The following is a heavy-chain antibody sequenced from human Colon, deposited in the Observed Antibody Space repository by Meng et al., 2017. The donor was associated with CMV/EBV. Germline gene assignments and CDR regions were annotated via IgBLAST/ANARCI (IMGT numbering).Heavy chain of an antibody. J-gene: IGHJ4*02. Sequence: GESLKISCAASGFNFGFYWMTWVRQAPGKGLELVANINQDGSIRNYLDSVKGRFTISRDNAKASLYLQMNSLRPEDTAVYYCARDPAFSSFDYWGQGTLVTVSS. V-gene: IGHV3-7*01. CDR3: ARDPAFSSFDY. CDR2: INQDGSIR. CDR1: GFNFGFYW. D-gene: IGHD3-3*02.